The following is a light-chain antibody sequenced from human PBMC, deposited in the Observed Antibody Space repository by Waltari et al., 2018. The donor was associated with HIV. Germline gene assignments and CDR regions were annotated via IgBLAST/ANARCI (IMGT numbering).Light chain of an antibody. J-gene: IGKJ1*01. CDR2: GAS. V-gene: IGKV1-39*01. Sequence: DIQMTQSPSSLSASVGDRVTITCRASQNINSLLNWYQQRPGKAPKLLIYGASNLQSGVPSRFSGSGSGTYFTLTISSLHPEDFATYYCQQSYRTPPVTFGQGTRVEI. CDR3: QQSYRTPPVT. CDR1: QNINSL.